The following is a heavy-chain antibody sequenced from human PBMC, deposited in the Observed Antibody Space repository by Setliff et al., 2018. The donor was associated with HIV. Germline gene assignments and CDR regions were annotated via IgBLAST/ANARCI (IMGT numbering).Heavy chain of an antibody. Sequence: PSETLSLTCAVYGGSFSGYHWNWIRQFLGKGLEWIGEINHTGNTQYNPSLKSRVTMSEETSKNQFSLKLKSVTAADTAIYFCARGKGGLVGPAEFDYWGPGTLVTVSS. D-gene: IGHD1-26*01. CDR3: ARGKGGLVGPAEFDY. CDR1: GGSFSGYH. V-gene: IGHV4-34*01. CDR2: INHTGNT. J-gene: IGHJ4*02.